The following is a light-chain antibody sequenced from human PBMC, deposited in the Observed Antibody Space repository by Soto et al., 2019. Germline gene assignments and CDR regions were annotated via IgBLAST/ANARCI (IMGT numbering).Light chain of an antibody. V-gene: IGKV3-15*01. CDR2: GAS. Sequence: EIVMTQSPGTLSVSPGERATLSCRASQSVSSKLAWYQQKPGQAPRLLIYGASTRATGIPARFSGSGSGTEFTLTISSLQYEDFSVYYCQQYNNWPPWTFGQGTKVEIK. CDR3: QQYNNWPPWT. CDR1: QSVSSK. J-gene: IGKJ1*01.